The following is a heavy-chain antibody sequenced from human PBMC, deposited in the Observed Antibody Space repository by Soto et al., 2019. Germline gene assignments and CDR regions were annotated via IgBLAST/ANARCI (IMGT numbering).Heavy chain of an antibody. J-gene: IGHJ1*01. CDR2: ISGSGDST. CDR3: AKGVPGIAVAGTGYFQH. D-gene: IGHD6-19*01. V-gene: IGHV3-23*01. Sequence: EVQLLESGGGLVQPGGSLRLSCAASGFTFSSYAMSWVRQAPGKGLEWVSGISGSGDSTYYADSVKGRFTISRDNSKNXXYLQMHSLSAEDTAVYYCAKGVPGIAVAGTGYFQHWGQGTLVTVSS. CDR1: GFTFSSYA.